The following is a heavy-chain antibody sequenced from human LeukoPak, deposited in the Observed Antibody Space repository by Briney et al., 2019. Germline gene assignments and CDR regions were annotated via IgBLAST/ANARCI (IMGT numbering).Heavy chain of an antibody. V-gene: IGHV1-8*03. J-gene: IGHJ4*02. CDR3: ARVSGIAARPSFGY. CDR1: GYTFTSYD. D-gene: IGHD6-6*01. CDR2: MNPNSGNT. Sequence: GASVKVSCKASGYTFTSYDINWVRQATGQGLEWMGWMNPNSGNTGYAQKFQGRVTITRNTSISTAYMELSSLRSEDTAVYYCARVSGIAARPSFGYWGRGTRVTVSS.